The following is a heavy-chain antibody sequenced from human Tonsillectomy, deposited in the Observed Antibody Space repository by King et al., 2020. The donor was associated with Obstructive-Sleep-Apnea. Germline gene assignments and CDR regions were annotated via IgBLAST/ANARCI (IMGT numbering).Heavy chain of an antibody. CDR3: AHKSSGFSAPYRN. CDR1: GFSLSFSGVG. Sequence: TLKESGPTLMKPTQTLTLTCTFSGFSLSFSGVGVGWIRQPPGKALEWLALMYWDDDKLYSPSLKSRLTITKDTSTNQVGLIMTNMDPVDTATYFCAHKSSGFSAPYRNWGQGTLVTVSS. D-gene: IGHD5-18*01. V-gene: IGHV2-5*02. J-gene: IGHJ4*02. CDR2: MYWDDDK.